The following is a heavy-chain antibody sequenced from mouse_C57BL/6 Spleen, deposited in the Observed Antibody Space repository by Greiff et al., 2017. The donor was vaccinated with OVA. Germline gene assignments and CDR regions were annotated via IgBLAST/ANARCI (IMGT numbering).Heavy chain of an antibody. J-gene: IGHJ2*01. V-gene: IGHV1-26*01. Sequence: EVQLQQSGPELVKPGASVKISCKASGYTFTDYYMNWVKQSHGKSLEWIGDINPNNGGTSYNQKFKGKATLTVDKSSSTAYMELRSLTSEDSAVYYCARGGTAQGFFDYWGQGTTLTVSS. CDR3: ARGGTAQGFFDY. CDR2: INPNNGGT. CDR1: GYTFTDYY. D-gene: IGHD3-2*02.